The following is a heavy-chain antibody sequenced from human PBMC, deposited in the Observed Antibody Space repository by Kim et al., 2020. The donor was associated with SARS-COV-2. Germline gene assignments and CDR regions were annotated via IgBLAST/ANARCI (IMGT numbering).Heavy chain of an antibody. J-gene: IGHJ4*02. CDR2: IYPGDPDT. V-gene: IGHV5-51*01. CDR1: GYSFTSYW. D-gene: IGHD3-3*01. CDR3: ARQAYDFWSGYYIDY. Sequence: GESLKISCKGSGYSFTSYWIGWVRQMPGKGLEWMGIIYPGDPDTRYSPSFQGQVTISADKSISTAYLQWSSLKASDTAMYYCARQAYDFWSGYYIDYWGQGTLVTVSS.